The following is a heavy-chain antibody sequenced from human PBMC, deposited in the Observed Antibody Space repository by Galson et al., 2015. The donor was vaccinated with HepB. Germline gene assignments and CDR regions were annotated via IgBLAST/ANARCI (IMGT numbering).Heavy chain of an antibody. D-gene: IGHD3-22*01. Sequence: SVKVSCKASGGTFSSYAISWVRQAPGQGLEWMGGIIPIFGTANYAQKFQGRVTITADESTSTAYMELSSLRSEDTAVYYCAREYSSGYPGYAFDIWGQGTMVTVSS. CDR2: IIPIFGTA. J-gene: IGHJ3*02. V-gene: IGHV1-69*13. CDR1: GGTFSSYA. CDR3: AREYSSGYPGYAFDI.